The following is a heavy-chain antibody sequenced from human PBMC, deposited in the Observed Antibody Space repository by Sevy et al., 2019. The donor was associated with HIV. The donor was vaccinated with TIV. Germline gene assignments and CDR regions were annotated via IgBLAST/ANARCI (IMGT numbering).Heavy chain of an antibody. J-gene: IGHJ4*02. CDR1: GFAPSTYG. CDR3: ARTTNCDY. V-gene: IGHV3-33*01. CDR2: IGYDGSNK. Sequence: GGSLRLSCAASGFAPSTYGMHWVRQAPGKGLEWVAVIGYDGSNKYYADSVKGRFSISRDNSRNTLFLQMDSLRAEDTAVYYCARTTNCDYWGQGTLVTVSS.